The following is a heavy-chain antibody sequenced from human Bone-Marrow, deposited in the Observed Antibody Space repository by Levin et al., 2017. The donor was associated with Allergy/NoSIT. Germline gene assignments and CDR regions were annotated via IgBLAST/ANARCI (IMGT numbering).Heavy chain of an antibody. D-gene: IGHD1-1*01. CDR1: GFTFTNAW. V-gene: IGHV3-15*05. Sequence: SCSTSGFTFTNAWMSWVRQAPGKGLEWIGHIKSKSDGGTTDYAAPLRGRVFISRHDVKSVLFLQINSLEVEDTAIYYCTTDRATSAWTGWGWFDSWGQGAQVTVSS. CDR2: IKSKSDGGTT. CDR3: TTDRATSAWTGWGWFDS. J-gene: IGHJ5*01.